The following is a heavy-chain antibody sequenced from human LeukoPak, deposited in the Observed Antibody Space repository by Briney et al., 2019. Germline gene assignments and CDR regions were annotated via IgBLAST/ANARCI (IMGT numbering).Heavy chain of an antibody. Sequence: GGSLRLSCAASGFPFSNYALTWVRQGPGKGLEWVSGLSGSGISTYYADSVKGRFTISRDNSKNTLYLQMNSLRAEDTAVYYCARVYASGDYGSGSYYKGEYFDYWGQGTLVTVSS. CDR3: ARVYASGDYGSGSYYKGEYFDY. CDR1: GFPFSNYA. V-gene: IGHV3-23*01. D-gene: IGHD3-10*01. J-gene: IGHJ4*02. CDR2: LSGSGIST.